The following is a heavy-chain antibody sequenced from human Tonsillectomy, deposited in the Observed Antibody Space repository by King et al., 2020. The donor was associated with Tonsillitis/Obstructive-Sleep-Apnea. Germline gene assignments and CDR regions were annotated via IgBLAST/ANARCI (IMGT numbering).Heavy chain of an antibody. CDR3: ARENMVVVPAVMGGGFDC. D-gene: IGHD2-2*01. CDR1: GGSFSGYY. V-gene: IGHV4-34*01. CDR2: VNHSGST. J-gene: IGHJ4*02. Sequence: VQLQQWGAGLLKPSETLSLTCAVYGGSFSGYYWSWIRQPPGKGLEWIGEVNHSGSTNYNPSLKSRVTISLDTSKNQFSLKLTSVTAADTAVYYCARENMVVVPAVMGGGFDCWRRGTLVTVSS.